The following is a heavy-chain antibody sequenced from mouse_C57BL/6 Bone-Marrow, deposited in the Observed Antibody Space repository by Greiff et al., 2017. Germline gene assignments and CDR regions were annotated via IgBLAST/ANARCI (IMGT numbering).Heavy chain of an antibody. V-gene: IGHV14-1*01. CDR2: IDPADGYT. CDR3: TRGGSNYDWYFDV. CDR1: GFNIKGYY. J-gene: IGHJ1*03. Sequence: EVQLQQSGAELVRPGASVKLSCTASGFNIKGYYMHWVKQRPEQGLEWIGRIDPADGYTEYAPKFQGKATMTAATSSNTAYLQLSSLTSEDTAVYYCTRGGSNYDWYFDVWGTGTTVTVSS. D-gene: IGHD2-5*01.